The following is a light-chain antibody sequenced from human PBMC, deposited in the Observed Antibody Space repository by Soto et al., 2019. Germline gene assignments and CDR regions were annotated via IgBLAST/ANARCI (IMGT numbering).Light chain of an antibody. V-gene: IGKV3-15*01. CDR3: QQYNNWPPIT. CDR1: QSISSD. Sequence: EIVMTQSPATLSVSPGERATLSCGASQSISSDVAWYQQKPGQAPRLLIYGASTTATGIPARFSGSGSGTEFTLTISSLQSEDFAVYYCQQYNNWPPITFGQGTRLEIK. J-gene: IGKJ5*01. CDR2: GAS.